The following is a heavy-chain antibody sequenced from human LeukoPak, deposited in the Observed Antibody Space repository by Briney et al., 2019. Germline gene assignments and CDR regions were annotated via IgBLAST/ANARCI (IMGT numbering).Heavy chain of an antibody. V-gene: IGHV4-34*01. CDR3: ARRGQWYSSGWYLDY. J-gene: IGHJ4*02. CDR1: GGSFGGYY. D-gene: IGHD6-19*01. Sequence: PSETLSLTCAVYGGSFGGYYWSWIRQPPGKGLEWIGEINHSGSTNYNPSLKSRVTISVDTSKNQFSLKLSSVTAADTAVYYCARRGQWYSSGWYLDYWGQGTLVTVSS. CDR2: INHSGST.